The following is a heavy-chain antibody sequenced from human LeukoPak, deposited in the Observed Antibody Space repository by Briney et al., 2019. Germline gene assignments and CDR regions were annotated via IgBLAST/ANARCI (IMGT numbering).Heavy chain of an antibody. CDR1: GYTFTSYD. V-gene: IGHV1-8*01. J-gene: IGHJ6*02. D-gene: IGHD6-19*01. Sequence: ASVKVSCKASGYTFTSYDINWVRQATGQGLEWMGWMNPNSGNTGYAQKFQGRVTMTRNTSISTAYMELSSLRSEDTAVYCCARRRSSGWYVPYYYHYGMDVWGQGTTVTVSS. CDR2: MNPNSGNT. CDR3: ARRRSSGWYVPYYYHYGMDV.